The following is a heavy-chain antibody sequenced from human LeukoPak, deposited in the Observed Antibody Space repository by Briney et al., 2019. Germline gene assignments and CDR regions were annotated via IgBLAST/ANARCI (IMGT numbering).Heavy chain of an antibody. CDR2: INAGNGNT. Sequence: ASVKVSCKASGYTLINFAINWGRQAPGQRPEWMGWINAGNGNTKYSQKFQGRVTITRDTSASTAYMELSGLTSEDTAVYYCARGPRAAADDYWGQGTLVTVSS. J-gene: IGHJ4*02. V-gene: IGHV1-3*01. CDR3: ARGPRAAADDY. D-gene: IGHD6-13*01. CDR1: GYTLINFA.